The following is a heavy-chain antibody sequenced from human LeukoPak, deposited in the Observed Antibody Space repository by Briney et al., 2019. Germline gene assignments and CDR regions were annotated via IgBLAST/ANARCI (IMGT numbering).Heavy chain of an antibody. Sequence: GGSLRLSCAASGFTFSSYGMHWVRQAPGKGLEWVAFIRYDGSNKYYADSVKGRFTISRDNAKNSLYLQMNSLRAEDTAVYYCARDLIAAPYYFDYWGQGTLVTVSS. CDR1: GFTFSSYG. CDR3: ARDLIAAPYYFDY. D-gene: IGHD6-13*01. V-gene: IGHV3-30*02. J-gene: IGHJ4*02. CDR2: IRYDGSNK.